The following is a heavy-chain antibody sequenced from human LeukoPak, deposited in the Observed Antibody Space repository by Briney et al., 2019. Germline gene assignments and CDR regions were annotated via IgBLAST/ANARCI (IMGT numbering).Heavy chain of an antibody. V-gene: IGHV1-2*06. CDR3: ARATLGYCSGGSCYNSHFDY. D-gene: IGHD2-15*01. Sequence: ASVKVSCKASGYTFTGYYMHWVRQAPGQGLEWMGRINPNSGGTNYAQKFQGRVTMTRDTSISTAYMELSSLRSEDTAVYYCARATLGYCSGGSCYNSHFDYWGQGTLVTVSS. CDR2: INPNSGGT. J-gene: IGHJ4*02. CDR1: GYTFTGYY.